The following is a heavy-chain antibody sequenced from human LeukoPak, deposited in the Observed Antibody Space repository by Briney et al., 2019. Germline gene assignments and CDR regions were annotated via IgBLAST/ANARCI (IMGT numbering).Heavy chain of an antibody. CDR1: GGSISSYY. CDR2: IYYSGST. D-gene: IGHD3-22*01. CDR3: ASSTYYYDSSGYDY. V-gene: IGHV4-59*01. Sequence: PSETLSLTCTVSGGSISSYYWSWIRQPPGKGLEWIGYIYYSGSTNYNPSLKSRVTISVDTSKNQFSLQLSSVTAADTAVYYCASSTYYYDSSGYDYWGQGTLVTVSS. J-gene: IGHJ4*02.